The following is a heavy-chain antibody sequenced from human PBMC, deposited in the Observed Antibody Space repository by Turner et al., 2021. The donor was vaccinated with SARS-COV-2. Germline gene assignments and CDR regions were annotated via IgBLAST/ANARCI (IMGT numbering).Heavy chain of an antibody. D-gene: IGHD3-9*01. CDR1: GGSFSGYY. Sequence: QVQLQQWGAGQLKPSETLSVPCGVYGGSFSGYYWSRIRQPPGKGLEWIGEIYRSGSTTYNPARKSRVTISVDTSKNQFSRKLSSVTDADTAVYYCARSWGGILTGYSFDPWGQGTLVTVSS. J-gene: IGHJ5*02. V-gene: IGHV4-34*01. CDR2: IYRSGST. CDR3: ARSWGGILTGYSFDP.